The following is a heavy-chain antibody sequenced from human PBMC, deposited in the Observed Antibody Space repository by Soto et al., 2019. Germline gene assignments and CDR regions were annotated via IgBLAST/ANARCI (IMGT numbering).Heavy chain of an antibody. J-gene: IGHJ4*02. D-gene: IGHD7-27*01. CDR1: GFTFSIFA. V-gene: IGHV3-23*01. CDR3: AKEVSLGSTVDLGY. CDR2: ISGSGGST. Sequence: GGSLRLSCAASGFTFSIFAMSWVRQSPGKGLEWVSTISGSGGSTYCADAVKGRFSISRDNSMGTLYLQMKSLRVEDTAIYYCAKEVSLGSTVDLGYWGQGTLVTVSS.